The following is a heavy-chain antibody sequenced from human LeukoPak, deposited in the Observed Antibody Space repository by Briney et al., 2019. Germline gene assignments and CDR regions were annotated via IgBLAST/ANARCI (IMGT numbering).Heavy chain of an antibody. J-gene: IGHJ4*02. V-gene: IGHV3-66*01. CDR1: GFTVSSNY. CDR3: AREGDTYGYGHGQNDY. D-gene: IGHD5-18*01. Sequence: GGSLRLSCAASGFTVSSNYMSWVRQAPGKRLEWVSIIYSDGSTYYADSVKGRFTISRDNSKNTLYLQMNSLRAEDTAVYYCAREGDTYGYGHGQNDYWGQGTLVTVSS. CDR2: IYSDGST.